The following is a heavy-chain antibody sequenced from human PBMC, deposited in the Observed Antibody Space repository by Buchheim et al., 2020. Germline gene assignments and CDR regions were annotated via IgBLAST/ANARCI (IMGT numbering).Heavy chain of an antibody. CDR1: GFAFSSYA. D-gene: IGHD4-17*01. J-gene: IGHJ6*02. Sequence: VYLLESGGGSVQPGGSLRLSCVASGFAFSSYAMTWVRQAPGKGLEWVSTISGTGGGIHYADSVKGRFPISRDNSKNTLYLQMNSLRAEDTAIYYCAKCRLAYGEQMDVWGQGTT. V-gene: IGHV3-23*01. CDR2: ISGTGGGI. CDR3: AKCRLAYGEQMDV.